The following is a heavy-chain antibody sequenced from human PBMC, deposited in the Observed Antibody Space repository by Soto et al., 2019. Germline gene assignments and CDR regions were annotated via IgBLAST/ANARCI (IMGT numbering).Heavy chain of an antibody. V-gene: IGHV1-18*01. CDR2: ISAYNGNT. D-gene: IGHD3-10*01. CDR1: GYTFTSYG. CDR3: ARDRPVLLWFGEFLNGMDV. Sequence: GASVKVSCKASGYTFTSYGISWVRQAPGQGLEWMGWISAYNGNTNDAQKLQGRVTMTTDTSTSTAYMELRSLRSDDTAVYYCARDRPVLLWFGEFLNGMDVWGQGTTVTVSS. J-gene: IGHJ6*02.